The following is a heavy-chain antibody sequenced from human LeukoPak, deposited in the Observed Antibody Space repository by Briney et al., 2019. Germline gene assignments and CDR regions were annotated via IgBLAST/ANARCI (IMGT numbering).Heavy chain of an antibody. Sequence: GGSLRLSCAASGFTVSSTYMTWVRQAPGKGLEWVSIIYIDGTTYYADSVKGRFTISRGNSKNTLYLQMNSLRAEDTAVYYCAKVLGYCSGGSCSSHFDYWGQGTLVTVSS. CDR1: GFTVSSTY. J-gene: IGHJ4*02. CDR3: AKVLGYCSGGSCSSHFDY. V-gene: IGHV3-66*01. D-gene: IGHD2-15*01. CDR2: IYIDGTT.